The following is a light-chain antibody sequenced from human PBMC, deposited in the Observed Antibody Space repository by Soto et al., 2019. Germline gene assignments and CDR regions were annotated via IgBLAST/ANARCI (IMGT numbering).Light chain of an antibody. CDR1: QSVSSY. CDR3: QQYEKWPPSIT. V-gene: IGKV3-15*01. Sequence: EIVMTQSPATLSVSPGERATLSCRASQSVSSYLAWYRQIPGQAPRLLIYGVSTRATGISARFSGGGSVTEFTLTISSLQSEDFALYYCQQYEKWPPSITFGQGTRLEIK. CDR2: GVS. J-gene: IGKJ5*01.